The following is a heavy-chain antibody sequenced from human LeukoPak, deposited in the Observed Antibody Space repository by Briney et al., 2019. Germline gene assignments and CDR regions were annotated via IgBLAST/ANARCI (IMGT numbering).Heavy chain of an antibody. Sequence: SETPSPTCTVSGGSISSYYWSWIRQPPRKGLEWIGYIYYSGSTNYNPPLKSRVTISVGTSKHQFSLKLSSVTAADTAVYYCARVKAPWYYYDSSGYYNYWYFDLWGRGTLVTVSS. V-gene: IGHV4-59*01. J-gene: IGHJ2*01. CDR1: GGSISSYY. CDR2: IYYSGST. D-gene: IGHD3-22*01. CDR3: ARVKAPWYYYDSSGYYNYWYFDL.